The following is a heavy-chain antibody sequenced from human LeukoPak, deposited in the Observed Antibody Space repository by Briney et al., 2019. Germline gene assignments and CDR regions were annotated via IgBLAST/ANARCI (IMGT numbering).Heavy chain of an antibody. CDR3: AKDLARPTSPRVYGLDF. J-gene: IGHJ3*01. Sequence: GGSLRLSCAASGFTFSSYSMNWVRQAPGKGLEWVSSISSSSSYIYYADSVKGRFTISRDNAKNSLYLQMSSLGPEDTALYYCAKDLARPTSPRVYGLDFWGQGTVVTVSS. CDR1: GFTFSSYS. CDR2: ISSSSSYI. V-gene: IGHV3-21*04. D-gene: IGHD3-10*01.